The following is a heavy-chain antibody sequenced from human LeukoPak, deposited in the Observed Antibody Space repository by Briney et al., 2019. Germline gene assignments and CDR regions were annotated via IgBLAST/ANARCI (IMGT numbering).Heavy chain of an antibody. V-gene: IGHV4-61*01. Sequence: ASETLSLTCTVSGGSVSSGSYYWSWIRQPPGKGLEWIGYIYYSGSTNYNPSLKSRVTISVDTSKNQFSLKPSSVTAADTAVYFCARDPYYYDRSGGFDPWGQGTLVTVSS. CDR3: ARDPYYYDRSGGFDP. CDR2: IYYSGST. J-gene: IGHJ5*02. D-gene: IGHD3-22*01. CDR1: GGSVSSGSYY.